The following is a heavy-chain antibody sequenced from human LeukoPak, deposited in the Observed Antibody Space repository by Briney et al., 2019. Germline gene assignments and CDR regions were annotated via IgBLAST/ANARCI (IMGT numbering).Heavy chain of an antibody. D-gene: IGHD2-21*02. CDR3: ARHNSCCGGDCYMAFDY. CDR1: GYSFTSYW. CDR2: IYPGDSDT. J-gene: IGHJ4*02. Sequence: GESLKISCKGSGYSFTSYWIGWVRQMPGKGLEWMGIIYPGDSDTRYSPSFQGQVTISADKSISTAYLQWSSLKASDTAMYYCARHNSCCGGDCYMAFDYWGQGTLVTVSS. V-gene: IGHV5-51*01.